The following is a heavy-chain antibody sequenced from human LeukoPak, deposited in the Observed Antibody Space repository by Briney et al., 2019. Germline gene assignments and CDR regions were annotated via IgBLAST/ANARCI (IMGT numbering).Heavy chain of an antibody. J-gene: IGHJ3*02. CDR3: ASTLYYDFWSGYYSSVAFDI. CDR2: IYHSGST. V-gene: IGHV4-4*02. D-gene: IGHD3-3*01. CDR1: GGSISSSNW. Sequence: SETLSLTCAVSGGSISSSNWWSWVRQPPGKGLGWIGEIYHSGSTNYNPSLKSRVTISVDKSKNQFSLKLSSVTAADTAVYYCASTLYYDFWSGYYSSVAFDIWGQGTMVTVSS.